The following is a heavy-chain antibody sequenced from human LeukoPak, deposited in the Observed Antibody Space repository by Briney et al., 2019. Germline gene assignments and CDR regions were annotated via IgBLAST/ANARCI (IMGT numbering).Heavy chain of an antibody. CDR1: GYTFTSYG. J-gene: IGHJ6*03. V-gene: IGHV1-2*02. D-gene: IGHD3-3*01. CDR3: ARDHYDFWSGPRTNYYYYYMDV. Sequence: ASVKVSCKASGYTFTSYGISWVRQAPGQGLEWMGWFNPNSGGTNYAQKFQGRVTMTRDTSISTAYMELSRLRSDDTAVYYCARDHYDFWSGPRTNYYYYYMDVWGKGTTVTVSS. CDR2: FNPNSGGT.